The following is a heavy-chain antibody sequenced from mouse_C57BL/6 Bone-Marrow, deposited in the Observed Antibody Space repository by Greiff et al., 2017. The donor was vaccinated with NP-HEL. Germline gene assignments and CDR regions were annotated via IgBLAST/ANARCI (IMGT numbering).Heavy chain of an antibody. V-gene: IGHV1-81*01. J-gene: IGHJ2*01. CDR2: IYPRSGNT. D-gene: IGHD1-1*01. CDR1: GYTFTSYG. Sequence: VQLQQSGAELARPGASVKLSCKASGYTFTSYGISWVKQRTGQGLEWIGEIYPRSGNTYYNEKFKGKATLTADKSSSTTYMELRSLTSEDSAVYFCARGFTTVVYFDYWGQGTTLTVSS. CDR3: ARGFTTVVYFDY.